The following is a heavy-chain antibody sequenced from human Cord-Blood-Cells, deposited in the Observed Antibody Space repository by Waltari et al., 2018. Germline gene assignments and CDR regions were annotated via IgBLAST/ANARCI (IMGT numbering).Heavy chain of an antibody. CDR1: GYTFTGYY. D-gene: IGHD3-3*01. J-gene: IGHJ4*02. Sequence: QVQLVQSGAEVKKPGASVKVSCKASGYTFTGYYMHWVRQAPGQGLEWMGWINPDSGGTNYAQKVQGRVTMTRDTSISTAYMELSRLRSDDTAVYYCARGYDFWSGYDYWGQGTLVTVSS. CDR2: INPDSGGT. V-gene: IGHV1-2*02. CDR3: ARGYDFWSGYDY.